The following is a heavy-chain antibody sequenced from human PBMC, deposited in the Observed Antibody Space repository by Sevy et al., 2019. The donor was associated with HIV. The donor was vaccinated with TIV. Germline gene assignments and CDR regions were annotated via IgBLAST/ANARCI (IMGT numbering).Heavy chain of an antibody. CDR3: AREGYYYRSGTYRPPNYYGMDV. D-gene: IGHD3-10*01. V-gene: IGHV1-18*01. CDR2: ISDYNGYT. CDR1: GYTFSSYG. J-gene: IGHJ6*02. Sequence: ASVKVSCKASGYTFSSYGISWVRQAPGQGLEWMGWISDYNGYTNYAHKFQGRVTMSTETSTRTAYMELRCLRSDETAVYFCAREGYYYRSGTYRPPNYYGMDVWGQGTAVTVSS.